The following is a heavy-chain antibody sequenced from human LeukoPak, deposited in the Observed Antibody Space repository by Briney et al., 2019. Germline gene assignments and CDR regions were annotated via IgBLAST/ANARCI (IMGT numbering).Heavy chain of an antibody. V-gene: IGHV3-9*01. CDR3: ARAQVCVWAGTGTVSLCDAFDI. CDR2: ISWNSGSI. Sequence: GGSLXLSCAASGFTFDDYAMHWVRQAPGKGLEWVSGISWNSGSIVYADSVKGRFTIYRDNAKNSVYLQKNSLRDEDTALYYCARAQVCVWAGTGTVSLCDAFDIWGQGTMVTVSS. J-gene: IGHJ3*02. CDR1: GFTFDDYA. D-gene: IGHD1/OR15-1a*01.